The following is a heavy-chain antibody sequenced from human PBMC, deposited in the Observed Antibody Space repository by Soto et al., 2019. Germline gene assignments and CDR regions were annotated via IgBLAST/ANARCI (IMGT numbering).Heavy chain of an antibody. D-gene: IGHD2-21*02. CDR1: GFTFSSYG. CDR2: ISYDGSNK. Sequence: QVQLVESGGGVVQPGRSLRLSCAASGFTFSSYGMHWVRQAPGKGLEWVAVISYDGSNKYYADSVKGRFTISRDNSKNTLYLQMNSLRAEGTAVYYCAKDKVSVVVTAPFDYWGQGTLVTVSS. CDR3: AKDKVSVVVTAPFDY. J-gene: IGHJ4*02. V-gene: IGHV3-30*18.